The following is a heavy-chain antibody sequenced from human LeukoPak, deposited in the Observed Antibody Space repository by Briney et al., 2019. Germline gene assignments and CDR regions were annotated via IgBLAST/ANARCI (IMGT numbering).Heavy chain of an antibody. Sequence: ASVKVSCKASGYTFTGYYMHWVRQAPGQGLEWMGGIIPIFGTANYAQKFQGRVTITTDESTSTAYMELSSLRSEDTAVYYCARVEGDILTGYYNNDYWGQGTLVTVSS. CDR1: GYTFTGYY. J-gene: IGHJ4*02. CDR3: ARVEGDILTGYYNNDY. CDR2: IIPIFGTA. V-gene: IGHV1-69*05. D-gene: IGHD3-9*01.